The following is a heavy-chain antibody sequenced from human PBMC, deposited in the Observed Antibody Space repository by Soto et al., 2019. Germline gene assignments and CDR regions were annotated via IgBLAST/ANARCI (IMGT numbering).Heavy chain of an antibody. CDR2: IYYSGST. Sequence: PSETLSLTCTVSGGSISSGDYYWSWIRQPPGKGLEWIGYIYYSGSTYYNPSLKSRVTISVDTSKNQFSLKLSSVTAADTAVYYCARGIVVVPAAMPADPWGQGTLVTVSS. D-gene: IGHD2-2*01. CDR1: GGSISSGDYY. J-gene: IGHJ5*02. V-gene: IGHV4-30-4*01. CDR3: ARGIVVVPAAMPADP.